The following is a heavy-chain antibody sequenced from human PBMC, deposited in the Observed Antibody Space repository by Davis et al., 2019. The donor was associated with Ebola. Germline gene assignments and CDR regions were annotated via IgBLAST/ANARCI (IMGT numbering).Heavy chain of an antibody. D-gene: IGHD1-14*01. CDR1: GGSISSSNYY. CDR3: ARGFKPFDY. CDR2: IYYCGST. Sequence: MPSETLSLTCTVSGGSISSSNYYWGWIRQPPGKGLEWIGSIYYCGSTYYNPSLKSRVTISVDTSKNQFSPKLSSVTAADTAVYYCARGFKPFDYWGQGTLVTVSS. J-gene: IGHJ4*02. V-gene: IGHV4-39*07.